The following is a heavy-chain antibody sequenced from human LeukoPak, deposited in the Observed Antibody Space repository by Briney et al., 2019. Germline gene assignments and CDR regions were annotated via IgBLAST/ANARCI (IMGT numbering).Heavy chain of an antibody. CDR3: ARESCSSTSCYSVDY. CDR1: GGSISSYY. J-gene: IGHJ4*02. CDR2: IYTSGST. V-gene: IGHV4-4*07. Sequence: SETLSLTCTVSGGSISSYYWSWIRQPAGKGLEWIGRIYTSGSTNYNPSLKGRVTMSVDTSKNQFSLKLSSVTAADTAVYYCARESCSSTSCYSVDYWGQGALVTVSS. D-gene: IGHD2-2*01.